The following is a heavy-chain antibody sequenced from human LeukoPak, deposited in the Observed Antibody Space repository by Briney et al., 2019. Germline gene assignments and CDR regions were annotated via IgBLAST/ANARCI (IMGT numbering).Heavy chain of an antibody. Sequence: GESLKISCQASGYKITSHWIAWVRQMPGKSPEWMGIIYPGDSDTRYSPSFQGQVVISVDKSSNVAYLQWTTLKASDTAMYYCARSELGDLYYGMDVWGQGTTVTVSS. CDR3: ARSELGDLYYGMDV. CDR2: IYPGDSDT. D-gene: IGHD1-26*01. J-gene: IGHJ6*02. V-gene: IGHV5-51*01. CDR1: GYKITSHW.